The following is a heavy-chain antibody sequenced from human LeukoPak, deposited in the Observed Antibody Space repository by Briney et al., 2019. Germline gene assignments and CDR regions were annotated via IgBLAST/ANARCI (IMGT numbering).Heavy chain of an antibody. CDR1: GYSISSGYY. CDR3: ARPLSYYYDSSGDNAFDI. J-gene: IGHJ3*02. D-gene: IGHD3-22*01. V-gene: IGHV4-38-2*02. CDR2: LYHSGST. Sequence: PSETLSLTCTVSGYSISSGYYWGWIRQPPGKGLEWIGNLYHSGSTYYNPSPKSRVTISVDTSKNQFSLKLSSVTAADTAVYYCARPLSYYYDSSGDNAFDIWGQGTMVTVSS.